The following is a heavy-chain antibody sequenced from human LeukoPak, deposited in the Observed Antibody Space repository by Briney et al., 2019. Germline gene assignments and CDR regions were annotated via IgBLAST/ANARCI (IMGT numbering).Heavy chain of an antibody. CDR2: IIPIFGTA. Sequence: SVKVSCKASGGTFSSYAISWVRQAPGQGLEWMGGIIPIFGTANYAQKFQGRVTITADESTSTAYMELSRLRSDDTAVYYCARVLPIAAAGKFDYWGQGTLVTVSS. D-gene: IGHD6-13*01. CDR3: ARVLPIAAAGKFDY. J-gene: IGHJ4*02. V-gene: IGHV1-69*13. CDR1: GGTFSSYA.